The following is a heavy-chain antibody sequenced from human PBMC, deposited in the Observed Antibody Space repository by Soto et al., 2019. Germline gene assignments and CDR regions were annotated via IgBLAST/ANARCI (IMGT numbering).Heavy chain of an antibody. V-gene: IGHV5-10-1*01. CDR1: GYSFTSYW. D-gene: IGHD5-18*01. J-gene: IGHJ4*02. CDR2: IDPSDSYT. Sequence: GESLKISCKGSGYSFTSYWITWVRQMPGKGLEWMGRIDPSDSYTKYSPSFQGYVTISADKSISTAYLQWSSLKASDTAMYYCARRAGYSSGLDFDYWGQGALVTVSS. CDR3: ARRAGYSSGLDFDY.